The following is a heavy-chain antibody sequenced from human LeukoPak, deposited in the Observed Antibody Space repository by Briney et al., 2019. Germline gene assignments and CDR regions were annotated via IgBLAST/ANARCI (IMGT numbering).Heavy chain of an antibody. CDR2: ISGSVSTT. J-gene: IGHJ4*02. V-gene: IGHV3-23*01. Sequence: GGSLRLSCAAAGFTFSIYAMSRVRQAPGKGLEWIAVISGSVSTTYYADSVKGRFTISRDNSRNTVYLQMNSLRAEDTALYYCAKETLTEPGGMFDYWGQGALVTVSS. CDR1: GFTFSIYA. CDR3: AKETLTEPGGMFDY. D-gene: IGHD1-14*01.